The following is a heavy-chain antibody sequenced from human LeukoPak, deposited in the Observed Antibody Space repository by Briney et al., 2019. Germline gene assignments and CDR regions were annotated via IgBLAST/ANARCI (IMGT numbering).Heavy chain of an antibody. D-gene: IGHD2-21*02. CDR2: IKSKTDGGTT. CDR3: TTEFPIVVVTARLGYFDY. V-gene: IGHV3-15*01. J-gene: IGHJ4*02. Sequence: KTGGSLRLSCAASGFTFSSYWMSWVRQAPGKGLEWVGRIKSKTDGGTTDYAAPVKGRFTISRDDSKNTLYLQMNSLKTEDTAVYYCTTEFPIVVVTARLGYFDYWGQGTLVTVSS. CDR1: GFTFSSYW.